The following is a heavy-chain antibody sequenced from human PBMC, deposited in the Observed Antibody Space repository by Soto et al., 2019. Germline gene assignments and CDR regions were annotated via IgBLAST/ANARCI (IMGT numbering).Heavy chain of an antibody. CDR1: GYTFTGYY. Sequence: ASVKVSCKASGYTFTGYYMHWVRQAPGQGLEWMGWINPNSGGTNYAQKFQGWVTMTRDTSISTAYMELSRLRSGDTAVYYCARGYCSGGSCYYYFDYWGQGTLVTVSS. V-gene: IGHV1-2*04. J-gene: IGHJ4*02. CDR3: ARGYCSGGSCYYYFDY. D-gene: IGHD2-15*01. CDR2: INPNSGGT.